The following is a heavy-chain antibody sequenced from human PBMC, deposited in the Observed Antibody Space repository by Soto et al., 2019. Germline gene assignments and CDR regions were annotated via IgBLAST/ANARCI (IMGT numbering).Heavy chain of an antibody. V-gene: IGHV4-34*01. CDR3: ARGGSFVYYYYYGMDV. CDR1: GESFSGYY. D-gene: IGHD3-10*01. J-gene: IGHJ6*02. CDR2: INHSGST. Sequence: SETLSLTCAVYGESFSGYYWSWIRQPPGKGLEWIGEINHSGSTNYNPSLKSRVTISVDTSKNQFSLKLSSVTAADTAVYYCARGGSFVYYYYYGMDVWGQGTTVTVSS.